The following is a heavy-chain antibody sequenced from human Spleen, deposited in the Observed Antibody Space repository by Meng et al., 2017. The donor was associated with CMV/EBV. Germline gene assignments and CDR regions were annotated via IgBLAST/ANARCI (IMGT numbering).Heavy chain of an antibody. D-gene: IGHD6-6*01. CDR2: IIPIFGTA. V-gene: IGHV1-69*06. CDR3: ARSSSSSYSYYGMDV. J-gene: IGHJ6*02. Sequence: SVKVSCKASGGTFSSYAISWVRQAPGQGLEWMGRIIPIFGTANYAQKFQARVTFTADKSTSTAYMELSSLRSDDTAVYYCARSSSSSYSYYGMDVWGQGTTVTVSS. CDR1: GGTFSSYA.